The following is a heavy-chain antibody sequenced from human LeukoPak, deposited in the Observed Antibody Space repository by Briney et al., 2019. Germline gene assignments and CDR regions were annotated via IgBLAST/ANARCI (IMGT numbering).Heavy chain of an antibody. D-gene: IGHD3-22*01. CDR3: ATRGLSSGYSYYFDF. Sequence: GGSLRLSCAASGFTFSSYAMSWVRQAPGKGLEWVSAVTNTGSTTYYADSVKGRFTISRDNSKNTLYLQMNSLRAEDTAVYYCATRGLSSGYSYYFDFWGQGTLVTVSS. CDR2: VTNTGSTT. J-gene: IGHJ4*02. CDR1: GFTFSSYA. V-gene: IGHV3-23*01.